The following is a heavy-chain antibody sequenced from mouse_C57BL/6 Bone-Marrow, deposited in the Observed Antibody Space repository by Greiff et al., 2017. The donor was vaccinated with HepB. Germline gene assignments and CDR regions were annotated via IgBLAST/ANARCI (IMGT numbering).Heavy chain of an antibody. V-gene: IGHV1-59*01. CDR3: AREDYYGSSYDWYFDV. CDR2: IDPSDSYT. J-gene: IGHJ1*03. D-gene: IGHD1-1*01. Sequence: VQLQQPGAELVRPGTSVKLSCKASGYTFTSYWMHWVKQRPGQGLEWIGVIDPSDSYTNYNQKFKGKATLTVDTSSSTAYNQLSSLTSGDSAVYYCAREDYYGSSYDWYFDVWGTGTTVTVSS. CDR1: GYTFTSYW.